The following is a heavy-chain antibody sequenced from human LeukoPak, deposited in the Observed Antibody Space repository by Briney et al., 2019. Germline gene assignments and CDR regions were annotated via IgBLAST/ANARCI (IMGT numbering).Heavy chain of an antibody. CDR1: GFPFSSYS. CDR2: ISGSGGST. D-gene: IGHD6-19*01. V-gene: IGHV3-23*01. J-gene: IGHJ4*02. CDR3: ANSLAVAGTNFDY. Sequence: GGSLRLSCAASGFPFSSYSMNWVRQAPGKGLEWVSGISGSGGSTYYADSVKGRFTISRDNSKNTLYLQMNSLRAEDTAVYYCANSLAVAGTNFDYWGQGTLVTVSS.